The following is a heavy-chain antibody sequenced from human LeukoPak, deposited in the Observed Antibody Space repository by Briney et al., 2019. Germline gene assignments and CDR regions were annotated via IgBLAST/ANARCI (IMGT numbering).Heavy chain of an antibody. V-gene: IGHV4-39*07. J-gene: IGHJ4*02. D-gene: IGHD6-19*01. CDR1: GGSISSSSYY. CDR3: ARDKYSSGPSDY. CDR2: IYYRGST. Sequence: PSETLSLTCTVSGGSISSSSYYWGWIRQPPGKGLEWIGSIYYRGSTSYNASLKSRVTISEDKSKNHFSLRLSSVTAADTATYYCARDKYSSGPSDYWGQGTLVTVSS.